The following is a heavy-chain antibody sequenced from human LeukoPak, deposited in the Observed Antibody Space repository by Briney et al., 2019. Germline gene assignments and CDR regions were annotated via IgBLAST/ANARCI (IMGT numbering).Heavy chain of an antibody. CDR1: GFTFSSYG. CDR3: ARVRSVVGGTIGY. D-gene: IGHD2-15*01. V-gene: IGHV3-30*03. CDR2: ISYDGSDK. Sequence: PGRSLRLSCAASGFTFSSYGMHWVRQALGKGLEWVAVISYDGSDKYYADSVKGRFTISRDNSKNTLYLQMNSLRTEDTAVYYCARVRSVVGGTIGYWGQGTLVTVSS. J-gene: IGHJ4*02.